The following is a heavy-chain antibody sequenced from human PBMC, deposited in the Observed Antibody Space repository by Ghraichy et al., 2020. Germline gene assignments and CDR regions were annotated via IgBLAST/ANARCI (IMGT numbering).Heavy chain of an antibody. CDR3: ARREGTSGWSYLV. D-gene: IGHD6-19*01. CDR2: IYYTGST. CDR1: GGSISRSVYY. J-gene: IGHJ4*02. Sequence: SQTLSLTCTVSGGSISRSVYYWGWIRQPPGKGLEWIGSIYYTGSTYYNSSLESRVTISVGTSKNQFSLKLSSVTAADTAVYYCARREGTSGWSYLVWGQGTLVTVSS. V-gene: IGHV4-39*01.